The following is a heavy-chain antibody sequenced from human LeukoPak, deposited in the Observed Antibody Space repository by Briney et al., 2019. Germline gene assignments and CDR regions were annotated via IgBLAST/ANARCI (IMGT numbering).Heavy chain of an antibody. D-gene: IGHD2-2*01. CDR1: GGSISSGGYY. CDR2: IYHSGST. Sequence: SSETLSLTCTVSGGSISSGGYYWSWIRQPPGKGLEWIGYIYHSGSTYYSPSLKSRVTISVDRSKNQFSLKLSSVTAADTAVYYCASRNIVVVPAAMGYFQHWGQGTLVTVSS. J-gene: IGHJ1*01. CDR3: ASRNIVVVPAAMGYFQH. V-gene: IGHV4-30-2*01.